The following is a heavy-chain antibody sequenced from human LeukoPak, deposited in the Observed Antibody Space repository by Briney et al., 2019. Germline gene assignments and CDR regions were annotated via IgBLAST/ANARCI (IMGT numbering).Heavy chain of an antibody. Sequence: GGSLRLSCAASGFTFSNYWMHWVRQAPVKGLVWVSRINNDGNSTSYADSVKGRFTISRDNAKKTLYLQMSSLRAEDTAVFYCVRGYSSGYRLDYWGQGTLVTVTS. CDR1: GFTFSNYW. D-gene: IGHD6-19*01. CDR2: INNDGNST. CDR3: VRGYSSGYRLDY. J-gene: IGHJ4*02. V-gene: IGHV3-74*01.